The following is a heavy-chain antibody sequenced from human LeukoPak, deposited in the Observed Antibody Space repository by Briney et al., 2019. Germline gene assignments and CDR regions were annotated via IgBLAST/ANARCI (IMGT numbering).Heavy chain of an antibody. V-gene: IGHV4-59*01. D-gene: IGHD6-13*01. CDR1: GGSISSYY. J-gene: IGHJ3*02. CDR2: IYYSGST. CDR3: ARPGYAAAGDDAFDI. Sequence: PSETLSLTCTVSGGSISSYYWNWIRQPPGKGLEWIGYIYYSGSTNYNPSLKSRVTISVDTSKNQFSLKLSSVTAADTAVYYCARPGYAAAGDDAFDIWGQGTMVTVSS.